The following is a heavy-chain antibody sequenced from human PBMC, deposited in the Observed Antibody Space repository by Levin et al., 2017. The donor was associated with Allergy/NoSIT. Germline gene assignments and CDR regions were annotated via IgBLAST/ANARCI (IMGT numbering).Heavy chain of an antibody. CDR3: ARDLNSSSRGGVDV. Sequence: SQTLSLTCAVYGGSFSGYYWSWIRQPPGKGLEWIGEINHSGSTNYNPSLKSRVTISVDTSKNQFSLKLSSVTAADTAVYYCARDLNSSSRGGVDVWGQGTTVTVSS. J-gene: IGHJ6*02. D-gene: IGHD6-13*01. V-gene: IGHV4-34*01. CDR1: GGSFSGYY. CDR2: INHSGST.